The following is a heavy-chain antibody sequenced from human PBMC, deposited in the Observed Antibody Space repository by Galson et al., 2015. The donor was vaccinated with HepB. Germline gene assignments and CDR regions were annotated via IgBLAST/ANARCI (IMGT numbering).Heavy chain of an antibody. V-gene: IGHV1-18*01. CDR1: GYTFTSYG. CDR2: ISAYNGNT. J-gene: IGHJ5*02. CDR3: ARDRSELGYFAETPWGWFDP. D-gene: IGHD3-9*01. Sequence: SLKVSCKASGYTFTSYGISWVRQAPGQGLEWMGWISAYNGNTNYAQKLQGRVTMTTDTSTSTAYMELRSLRSDDTAVYYCARDRSELGYFAETPWGWFDPWGQGTLVTVSS.